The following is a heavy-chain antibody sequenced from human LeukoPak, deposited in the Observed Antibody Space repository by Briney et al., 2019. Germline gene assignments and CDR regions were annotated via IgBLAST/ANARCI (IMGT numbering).Heavy chain of an antibody. CDR1: GFTFSNYW. CDR3: ASTNTFDY. J-gene: IGHJ4*02. Sequence: GGSMPLSCAASGFTFSNYWMSWVRQAPGKGLEWVANVKHDGSEKNYVDSVKGRFTISRDNAKNSLYLQLNSLRAEDTAVYYCASTNTFDYWGQGTLVTVSS. V-gene: IGHV3-7*02. CDR2: VKHDGSEK.